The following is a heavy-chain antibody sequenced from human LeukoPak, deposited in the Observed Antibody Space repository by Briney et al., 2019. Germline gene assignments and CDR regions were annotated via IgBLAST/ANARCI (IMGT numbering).Heavy chain of an antibody. CDR3: ARWVVSGIRGAFDV. J-gene: IGHJ3*01. CDR1: GGSISSSNW. V-gene: IGHV4-4*02. D-gene: IGHD2-21*01. CDR2: IYHSGST. Sequence: PSETLSLTCAVSGGSISSSNWWSWVRQPPGKGLEWIGEIYHSGSTNYNPSLKSRVTISVDKSKNQFSLKLNSVTAADTAVYYRARWVVSGIRGAFDVWGQGTMVPVS.